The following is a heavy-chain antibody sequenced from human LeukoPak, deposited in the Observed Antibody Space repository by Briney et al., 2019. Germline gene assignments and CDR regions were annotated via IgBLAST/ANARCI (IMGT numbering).Heavy chain of an antibody. Sequence: SDTLSLPCTVSSGPICLYYWSWIPHPPGKALECIGYIYYSGSTNFNPSLKSRVTISVKTSKNQFSLKLSSVTAADTAVYYCARVTGYMIEDDFDYWGQGTLVTVSS. V-gene: IGHV4-59*13. CDR1: SGPICLYY. J-gene: IGHJ4*02. CDR2: IYYSGST. CDR3: ARVTGYMIEDDFDY. D-gene: IGHD3-22*01.